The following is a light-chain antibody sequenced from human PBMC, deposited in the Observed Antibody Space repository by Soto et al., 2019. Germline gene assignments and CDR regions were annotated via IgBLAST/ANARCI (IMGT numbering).Light chain of an antibody. J-gene: IGLJ1*01. CDR1: SSNIESHA. Sequence: QSVLTQPPSASGTPGQRITISCSGDSSNIESHAVNWYQQLPGTAPKLLITTNNQRPSGVPDRFSGSRSGTSASLAISGLQSEDEADYYCQSYDSSLSGPYVFGAGTKVTVL. CDR2: TNN. V-gene: IGLV1-44*01. CDR3: QSYDSSLSGPYV.